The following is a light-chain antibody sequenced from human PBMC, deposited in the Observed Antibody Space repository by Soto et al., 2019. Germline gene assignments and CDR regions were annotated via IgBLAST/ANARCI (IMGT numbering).Light chain of an antibody. CDR2: GAS. Sequence: EIVLTQSACTLSWSPGERATLSWRASQSVSSSYLAWYQQKHGQAPRLLIYGASSRATGIPDRFSGSGYGTDFNLTISRLETEDFAVYYCQQYGSSPRTFGQGTKVDIK. CDR1: QSVSSSY. J-gene: IGKJ1*01. V-gene: IGKV3-20*01. CDR3: QQYGSSPRT.